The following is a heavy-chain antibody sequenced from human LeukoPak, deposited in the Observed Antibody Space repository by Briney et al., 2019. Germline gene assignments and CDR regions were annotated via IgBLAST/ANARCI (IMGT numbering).Heavy chain of an antibody. Sequence: GASVKVSCKASGYTFTSYDINWVRQATGQGLEWMGWMNPNSGNTGYAQKFQGRVTITRNTSISTAYMELSSLRSEDTAVYYCARRAHTMVRGKYYYMDVWGKGTTVTVSS. CDR2: MNPNSGNT. D-gene: IGHD3-10*01. CDR3: ARRAHTMVRGKYYYMDV. J-gene: IGHJ6*03. V-gene: IGHV1-8*03. CDR1: GYTFTSYD.